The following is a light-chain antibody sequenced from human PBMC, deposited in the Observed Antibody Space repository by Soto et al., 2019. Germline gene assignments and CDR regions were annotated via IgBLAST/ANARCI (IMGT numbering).Light chain of an antibody. Sequence: QSALTQPASVSGSPGKSITISCTGTSSDVGGYNYVSWYQQHPGKAPKLMIYDVSNRPSGVSNRFSGSKSGNPASLTISGLQAEDEADYYCSSYTSSSTLLYVFGTGTKLTVL. V-gene: IGLV2-14*01. CDR2: DVS. CDR1: SSDVGGYNY. J-gene: IGLJ1*01. CDR3: SSYTSSSTLLYV.